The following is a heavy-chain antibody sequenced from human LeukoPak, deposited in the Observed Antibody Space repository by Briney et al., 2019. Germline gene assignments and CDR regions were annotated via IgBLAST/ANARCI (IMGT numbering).Heavy chain of an antibody. Sequence: PGGSLRLSCAASGFTVSSNYMSWVRQAPGKGLEWVSVIYSGGSTYYADSVKGRFTISRDNSKNTLYLQMNSLRAEDTAVYYCARELGWNAFDIWGQGTMVTVSS. V-gene: IGHV3-53*01. CDR3: ARELGWNAFDI. D-gene: IGHD2-15*01. J-gene: IGHJ3*02. CDR1: GFTVSSNY. CDR2: IYSGGST.